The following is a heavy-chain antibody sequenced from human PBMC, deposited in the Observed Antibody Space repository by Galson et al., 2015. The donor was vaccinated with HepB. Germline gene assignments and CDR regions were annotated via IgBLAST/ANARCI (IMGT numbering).Heavy chain of an antibody. V-gene: IGHV1-69*13. CDR3: AREGDCSSTSCPYYYGMDV. CDR1: GGTFSSYA. D-gene: IGHD2-2*01. CDR2: IIPIFGTA. J-gene: IGHJ6*02. Sequence: SVKVSCKASGGTFSSYAISWVRQAPGQGLEWMGGIIPIFGTANYAQKFQGRVTITADESTSTAYMELSSLRSEDTAVYYCAREGDCSSTSCPYYYGMDVWGQGTTVTVSS.